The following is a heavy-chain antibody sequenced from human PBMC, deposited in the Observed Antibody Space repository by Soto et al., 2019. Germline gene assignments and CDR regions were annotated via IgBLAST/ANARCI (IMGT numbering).Heavy chain of an antibody. Sequence: PGGSLRLSCAASGFTFSSYWMSWVRQAPGKGLEWVANIKQDGSEKYYVDSVKGRFTISRDNAKNSLYLQMNSLRAEDTAVYYCARDMPYGDYKHYYYYYYMDVWGKGTTVTVSS. J-gene: IGHJ6*03. CDR1: GFTFSSYW. CDR2: IKQDGSEK. CDR3: ARDMPYGDYKHYYYYYYMDV. D-gene: IGHD4-17*01. V-gene: IGHV3-7*01.